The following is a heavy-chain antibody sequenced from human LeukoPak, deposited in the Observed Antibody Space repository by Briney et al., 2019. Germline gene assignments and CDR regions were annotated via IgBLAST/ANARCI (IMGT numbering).Heavy chain of an antibody. CDR3: ARERGGYTYSHDY. Sequence: SETLSLTCAVSGGSLSSNNWWIWVRQSPEKGLEWIGEIYHDGSTNYNPSLKSRVTISMDKSKNQLSLKLNFVTAADTAVYYCARERGGYTYSHDYWGQGTLVTVSS. J-gene: IGHJ4*02. V-gene: IGHV4-4*02. D-gene: IGHD5-18*01. CDR1: GGSLSSNNW. CDR2: IYHDGST.